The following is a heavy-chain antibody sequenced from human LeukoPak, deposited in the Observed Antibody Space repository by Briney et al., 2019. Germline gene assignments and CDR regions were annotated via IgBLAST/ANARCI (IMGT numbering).Heavy chain of an antibody. CDR3: ARDLHDFWSGYYFNWFDP. J-gene: IGHJ5*02. CDR2: IRYDGSNK. V-gene: IGHV3-30*02. D-gene: IGHD3-3*01. Sequence: GGSLRLSCAASGFTFSSYGVHWVRQAPGEGLEGVAFIRYDGSNKYYADSVKGRFTISRDNSKNTLYLQMNSRRAEDTAVYYCARDLHDFWSGYYFNWFDPWGQGTLVTVSS. CDR1: GFTFSSYG.